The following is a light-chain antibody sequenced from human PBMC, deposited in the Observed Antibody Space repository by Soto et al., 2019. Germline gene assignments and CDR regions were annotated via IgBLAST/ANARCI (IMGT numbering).Light chain of an antibody. J-gene: IGLJ2*01. V-gene: IGLV2-14*01. Sequence: QAVVTQPASVSGSPGQSITISCTGTSSDVGGYKYVSWYQQHPGKAPKLMIYDVTNRPSGVSNRFSGSKSGNTASLAISGLQAEDEADYYCSSYTSSSTHVVFGGGTKVTVL. CDR1: SSDVGGYKY. CDR2: DVT. CDR3: SSYTSSSTHVV.